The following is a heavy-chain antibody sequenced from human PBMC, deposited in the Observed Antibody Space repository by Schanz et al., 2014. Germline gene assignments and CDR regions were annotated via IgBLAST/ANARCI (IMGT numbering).Heavy chain of an antibody. Sequence: QVQLQESGPGLVKPSQTLSLTCTVSGGSIRSGTYYWSWIRQPAGKALEWVGRVFPNGITNYNPSLKSRVAKSLDTSKTQFSLPLASLTAADTAVYYCARDTTWRLDLWGRGTLVTVSS. D-gene: IGHD1-1*01. V-gene: IGHV4-61*02. J-gene: IGHJ2*01. CDR2: VFPNGIT. CDR1: GGSIRSGTYY. CDR3: ARDTTWRLDL.